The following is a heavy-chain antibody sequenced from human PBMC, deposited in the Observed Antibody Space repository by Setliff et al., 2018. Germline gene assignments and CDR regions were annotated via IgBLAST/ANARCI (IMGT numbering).Heavy chain of an antibody. CDR2: INRDGSEN. J-gene: IGHJ6*03. CDR3: AKSGGDHCCPLYHHYYMDV. Sequence: GGSLRLSCAASGFTFSSSWMTWVRQAPGKGLEWVANINRDGSENYYVDSVKGQFTISRDNAKESLYLQMNSLRAEDTAVYYCAKSGGDHCCPLYHHYYMDVWGTGTTVTVSS. CDR1: GFTFSSSW. V-gene: IGHV3-7*03. D-gene: IGHD2-21*02.